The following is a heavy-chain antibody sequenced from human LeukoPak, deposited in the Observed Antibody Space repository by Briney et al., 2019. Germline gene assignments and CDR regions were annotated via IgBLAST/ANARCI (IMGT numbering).Heavy chain of an antibody. CDR3: ATCAPIKIIFGFRT. D-gene: IGHD3-3*01. Sequence: VKVSCKVSGYTFTDYYIHWVQQAPGKGLEWMGLVDPEDGEPIYAEKFQGRVTITADTSRDTAYMELSRLRSEDTAVYYCATCAPIKIIFGFRTWGQGTLVTVSS. CDR2: VDPEDGEP. J-gene: IGHJ5*02. CDR1: GYTFTDYY. V-gene: IGHV1-69-2*01.